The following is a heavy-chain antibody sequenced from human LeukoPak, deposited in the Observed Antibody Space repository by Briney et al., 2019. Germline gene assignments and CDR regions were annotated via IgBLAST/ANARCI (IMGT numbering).Heavy chain of an antibody. D-gene: IGHD6-19*01. CDR3: ARDPSNTSGWKTWFDP. V-gene: IGHV1-18*01. Sequence: ASVKVSCKASGYTFTSHGISWVRQAPGQGLAWMGWISAYNGDTKYAQNLQGRVTLTTYTLTTTAYLELRSLTSDDTAVYYCARDPSNTSGWKTWFDPWGQGTLVTVSS. J-gene: IGHJ5*02. CDR1: GYTFTSHG. CDR2: ISAYNGDT.